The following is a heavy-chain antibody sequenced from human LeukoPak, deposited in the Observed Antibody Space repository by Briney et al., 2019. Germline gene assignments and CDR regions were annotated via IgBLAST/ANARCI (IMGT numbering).Heavy chain of an antibody. Sequence: SETLSLTCAVYGGSFSGYYWSWIRQPPGKGLEWIGEINHSGSTNYNPSLKSRVTISVDTSKNQFSLKLSSVTAADTAVYYCARELGYMDVWGKGTTVTVSS. CDR3: ARELGYMDV. D-gene: IGHD3-16*01. CDR1: GGSFSGYY. CDR2: INHSGST. V-gene: IGHV4-34*01. J-gene: IGHJ6*03.